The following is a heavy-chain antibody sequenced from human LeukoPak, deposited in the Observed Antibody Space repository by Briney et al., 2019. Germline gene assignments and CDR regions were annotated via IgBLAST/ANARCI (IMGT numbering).Heavy chain of an antibody. V-gene: IGHV3-21*01. CDR2: ISSSSNHI. CDR1: GFTFSTYN. D-gene: IGHD5-12*01. Sequence: GGSLRLSCAASGFTFSTYNMNWVRQAPGKGLEWVSSISSSSNHIYYADSVKGRFTISRDNAKNSLYLQMSSLRAEDTAIYYCARVRRGYNGYDAFDYWGQGTLVTVSS. CDR3: ARVRRGYNGYDAFDY. J-gene: IGHJ4*02.